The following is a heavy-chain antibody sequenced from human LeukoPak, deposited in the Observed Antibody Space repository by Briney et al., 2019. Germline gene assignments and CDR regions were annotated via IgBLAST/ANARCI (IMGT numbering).Heavy chain of an antibody. J-gene: IGHJ3*02. CDR2: IYHSGRS. D-gene: IGHD3-22*01. V-gene: IGHV4-30-2*01. Sequence: SETLSLTCAVSGGSLSSGGYSWSWVRQPPGRGLEWFGYIYHSGRSYYNPSPKSRVTISVDRSKNQFSLKLSSVTAADTAVYYCAREGYYDSSGYRMVGAFDIWGQGTMVTVSS. CDR1: GGSLSSGGYS. CDR3: AREGYYDSSGYRMVGAFDI.